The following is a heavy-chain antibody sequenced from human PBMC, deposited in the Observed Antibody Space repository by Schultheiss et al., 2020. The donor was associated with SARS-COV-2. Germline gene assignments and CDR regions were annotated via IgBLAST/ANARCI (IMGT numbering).Heavy chain of an antibody. J-gene: IGHJ4*02. CDR2: ISGSGGST. CDR3: ARPNGAAAGTLAEFDY. Sequence: GGSLRLSCAASGFTFSSYAMSWVRQAPGKGLEWVSAISGSGGSTYYADSVKGRFTISRDNSKNTLYLQMNSLRAEDTAVYYCARPNGAAAGTLAEFDYWGQGTLVTVSS. V-gene: IGHV3-23*01. D-gene: IGHD6-13*01. CDR1: GFTFSSYA.